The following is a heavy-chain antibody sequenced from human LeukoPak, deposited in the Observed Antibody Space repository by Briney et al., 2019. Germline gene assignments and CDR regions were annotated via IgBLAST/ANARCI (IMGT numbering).Heavy chain of an antibody. V-gene: IGHV1-58*01. J-gene: IGHJ3*02. CDR3: AASPYYDILTGYYPDAFDI. Sequence: SVKVSCKASGFTFTSSAVQWVRQTRGQRLEWIGWIVVGSGNTNYAQKFRERVTITRDMSTSTAYMELSSLRSEDTAVYYCAASPYYDILTGYYPDAFDIWGQGTMVTVSS. CDR1: GFTFTSSA. CDR2: IVVGSGNT. D-gene: IGHD3-9*01.